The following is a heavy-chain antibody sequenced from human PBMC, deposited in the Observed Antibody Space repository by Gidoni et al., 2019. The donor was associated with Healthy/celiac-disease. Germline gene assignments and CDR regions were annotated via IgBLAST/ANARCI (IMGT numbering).Heavy chain of an antibody. CDR2: IDSGGST. V-gene: IGHV3-53*01. D-gene: IGHD6-13*01. CDR3: ARDSSSWVGSFDY. J-gene: IGHJ4*02. Sequence: EVQLVESGGGLIQPGGSLRLSCAASGFTVSSDYMSWVRQAPGKGLEWVAVIDSGGSTYYADSEKGRFTISRDNSKNTLYLQMNSLRAEDTAVYYCARDSSSWVGSFDYWGQGTLVTVSS. CDR1: GFTVSSDY.